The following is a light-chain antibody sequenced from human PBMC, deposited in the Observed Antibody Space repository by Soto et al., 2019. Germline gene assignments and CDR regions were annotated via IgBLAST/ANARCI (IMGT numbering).Light chain of an antibody. Sequence: DIHMTQSPSTLSASVGDRVTITCRASQSLTRWLAWYQQKPGKDPNLLIYNTSSIESGVPSRFSGSGSGTEFTLSISALQPDDVSTYYHQDWSDSSWTFGQGTKVEVK. J-gene: IGKJ1*01. CDR2: NTS. CDR3: QDWSDSSWT. CDR1: QSLTRW. V-gene: IGKV1-5*03.